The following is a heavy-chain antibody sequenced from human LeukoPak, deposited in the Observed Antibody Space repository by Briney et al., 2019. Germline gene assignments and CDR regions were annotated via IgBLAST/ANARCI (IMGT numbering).Heavy chain of an antibody. CDR2: IYYSGST. V-gene: IGHV4-59*01. Sequence: PSETLSLTCTVSGGSISSYYWSWIRQPPGKGLEWIGYIYYSGSTNCNPSLKSRVTISVDTSKNQFSLKLSSVTAADTAVYYCARLIGDIVVTRFDPWGQGTLVTVSS. CDR3: ARLIGDIVVTRFDP. J-gene: IGHJ5*02. CDR1: GGSISSYY. D-gene: IGHD2-2*01.